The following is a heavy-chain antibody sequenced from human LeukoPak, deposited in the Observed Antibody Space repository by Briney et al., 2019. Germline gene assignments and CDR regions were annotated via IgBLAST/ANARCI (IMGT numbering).Heavy chain of an antibody. D-gene: IGHD2-15*01. Sequence: GGSLRLSCAASGFTFSSYSMNWVRQAPGKGLEGVSSISSSSSYIYYADSVKGRFTISRDNAKNSLYLQMNSLRAEDTAVYYCARDGRYCSGGSCYFEGDAFDIWGQGTMVTVSS. CDR2: ISSSSSYI. CDR3: ARDGRYCSGGSCYFEGDAFDI. V-gene: IGHV3-21*01. CDR1: GFTFSSYS. J-gene: IGHJ3*02.